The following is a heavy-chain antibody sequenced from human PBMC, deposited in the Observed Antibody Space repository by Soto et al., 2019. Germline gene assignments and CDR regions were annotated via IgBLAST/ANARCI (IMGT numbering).Heavy chain of an antibody. D-gene: IGHD1-26*01. CDR3: AGVVVGATLDDY. J-gene: IGHJ4*02. Sequence: ASVKVSCKASGCTFSNYVVNWVRQAPGQGLEWMGWINPNSGGTNYAQKFQGRVTMTRDTSISTAYMELSRLRSVDTAVYYCAGVVVGATLDDYLGQGTLVTVSS. V-gene: IGHV1-2*02. CDR2: INPNSGGT. CDR1: GCTFSNYV.